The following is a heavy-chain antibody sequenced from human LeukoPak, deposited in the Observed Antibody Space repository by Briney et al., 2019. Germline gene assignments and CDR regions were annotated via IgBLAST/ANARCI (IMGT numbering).Heavy chain of an antibody. Sequence: GGSLRLSCAASGFSFSNYAMTWVRQAPGKGLEWVAVISYDGSNKYYADSVKGRFTISRDNSKNTLYLQMNSLSSEDTAVYYCASSRGYSSSWYLDYWGQGTLVTVSS. V-gene: IGHV3-30-3*01. CDR1: GFSFSNYA. CDR3: ASSRGYSSSWYLDY. D-gene: IGHD6-13*01. CDR2: ISYDGSNK. J-gene: IGHJ4*02.